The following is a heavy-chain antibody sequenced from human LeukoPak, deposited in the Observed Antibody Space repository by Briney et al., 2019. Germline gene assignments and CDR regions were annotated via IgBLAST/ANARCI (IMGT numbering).Heavy chain of an antibody. D-gene: IGHD6-19*01. CDR1: GGSISSSSYY. CDR3: ARGTSGWLAMFDY. J-gene: IGHJ4*02. Sequence: PETLSLTCTVSGGSISSSSYYWGWIRQPPGKGLEWIGSIYYSGSTYYNPSLKSRVTISVDTSKNQFSLKLSSVTAADTAMYYCARGTSGWLAMFDYWGQGTLVTVSS. V-gene: IGHV4-39*01. CDR2: IYYSGST.